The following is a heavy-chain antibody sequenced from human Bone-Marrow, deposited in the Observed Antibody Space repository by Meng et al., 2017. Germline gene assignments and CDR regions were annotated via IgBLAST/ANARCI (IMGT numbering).Heavy chain of an antibody. D-gene: IGHD1-26*01. CDR1: GFTFSNCW. V-gene: IGHV3-7*01. J-gene: IGHJ4*02. CDR2: IKQDGSEK. Sequence: GESLKISCAASGFTFSNCWMSWVRQAPGKGLEWVANIKQDGSEKYYVDSVKGRFTISRDNAKNSLSLQMNSLRAEDTAVYYCAKDSGSHDYWGQGTLVTVSS. CDR3: AKDSGSHDY.